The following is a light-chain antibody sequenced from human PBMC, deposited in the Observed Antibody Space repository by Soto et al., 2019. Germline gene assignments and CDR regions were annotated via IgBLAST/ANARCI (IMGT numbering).Light chain of an antibody. Sequence: QSVLTQPPSASGSPGQSVTISCTGTSSDVGGYNYVSWYQQHPGKAPKLMIYEVSKRPSGVPDRFSGSKSGNTASLTVSGLQAEDEADFYCSSYAGSRYVFGTWTKLTVL. J-gene: IGLJ1*01. CDR1: SSDVGGYNY. V-gene: IGLV2-8*01. CDR2: EVS. CDR3: SSYAGSRYV.